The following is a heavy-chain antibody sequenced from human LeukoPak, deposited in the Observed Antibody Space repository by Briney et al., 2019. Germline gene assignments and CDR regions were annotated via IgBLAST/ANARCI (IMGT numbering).Heavy chain of an antibody. D-gene: IGHD2-15*01. J-gene: IGHJ4*02. CDR2: IRYDGSNK. V-gene: IGHV3-30*02. CDR3: AKDSRSVVAATD. CDR1: GFTFSSYG. Sequence: GGSLRLSCAASGFTFSSYGMHWVRQAPGKGLEWVAFIRYDGSNKYYADSVKGRFTISRDNSRNTLYLQMNSLRAEDTAVYYCAKDSRSVVAATDWGQGTLVTVSS.